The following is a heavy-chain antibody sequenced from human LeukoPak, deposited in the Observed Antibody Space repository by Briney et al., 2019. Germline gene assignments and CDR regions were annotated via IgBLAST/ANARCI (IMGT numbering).Heavy chain of an antibody. J-gene: IGHJ6*03. CDR1: GGSISGDF. V-gene: IGHV4-59*01. D-gene: IGHD3-10*01. Sequence: PSETLSLTCTVSGGSISGDFWSWIRQPPGKGLEWIGYMYYSGSTDYNPSLKSRVTMSMDTSKNQFSLKLYSVTAADTAVYYCAGRSYSSYYYYMDAWGKGTTVAVSS. CDR2: MYYSGST. CDR3: AGRSYSSYYYYMDA.